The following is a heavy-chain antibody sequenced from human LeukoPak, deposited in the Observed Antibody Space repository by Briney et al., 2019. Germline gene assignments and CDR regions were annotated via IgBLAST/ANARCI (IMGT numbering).Heavy chain of an antibody. CDR2: MNPNSGNT. J-gene: IGHJ4*02. CDR3: ARLLLWFGELLPVYFDY. V-gene: IGHV1-8*02. Sequence: ASVKVSCKASGYTFTSYDINWVRQATGQGLEWMGWMNPNSGNTGYAQKFQGRVTMTTDTSTNTAYMELRSLRSDDTAVYYCARLLLWFGELLPVYFDYWGQGTLVTVSS. D-gene: IGHD3-10*01. CDR1: GYTFTSYD.